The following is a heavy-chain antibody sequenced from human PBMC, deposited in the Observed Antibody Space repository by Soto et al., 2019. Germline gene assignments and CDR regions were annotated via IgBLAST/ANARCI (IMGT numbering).Heavy chain of an antibody. Sequence: EVQLVESGGGLVQPGGSLRLSCAASGFTFSSYSMNWVRQAPGKGLECISYISSSGSIIYYADSVKGRFTISRDNAKNSLYLQMNSLRAEDTAVYYCARGSRWASYRTTDYWGQGTLVTVSS. CDR2: ISSSGSII. D-gene: IGHD3-16*02. CDR1: GFTFSSYS. CDR3: ARGSRWASYRTTDY. V-gene: IGHV3-48*01. J-gene: IGHJ4*02.